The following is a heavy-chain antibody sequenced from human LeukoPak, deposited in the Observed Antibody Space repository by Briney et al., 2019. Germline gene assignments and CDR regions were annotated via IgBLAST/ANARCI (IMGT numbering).Heavy chain of an antibody. CDR2: ISSSGNSI. J-gene: IGHJ5*02. CDR1: RFTFSDYY. V-gene: IGHV3-11*04. CDR3: AAWRVGFDP. D-gene: IGHD1-1*01. Sequence: GGSLRLSCGVSRFTFSDYYMTWIRQAPGKGLEWISYISSSGNSIYYADSVKGRFTISRDNAKKSLYLHMNSLRVEDTAVYYCAAWRVGFDPWGQGTLVTVSS.